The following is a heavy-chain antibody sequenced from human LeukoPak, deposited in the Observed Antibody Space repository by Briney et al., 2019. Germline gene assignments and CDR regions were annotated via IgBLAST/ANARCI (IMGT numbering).Heavy chain of an antibody. CDR3: ARSIPDAGDYYYYTMDV. D-gene: IGHD1-14*01. CDR2: ISHSGGT. V-gene: IGHV4-30-4*01. Sequence: SETLSLTCTVSGGSLSSGGYYWSWIRQPPGKGLEWIGYISHSGGTYYNPSLQSRPTISVDTSKNQFSLKLSSVTAADTAVYYCARSIPDAGDYYYYTMDVWGQGTTVTVSS. CDR1: GGSLSSGGYY. J-gene: IGHJ6*02.